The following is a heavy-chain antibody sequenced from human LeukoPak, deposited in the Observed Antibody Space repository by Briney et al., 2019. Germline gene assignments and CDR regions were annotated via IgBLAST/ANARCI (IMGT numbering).Heavy chain of an antibody. Sequence: PGGSLRLSCAASGFTFSSYAMSWVRQAPGKGLEWVSAISGSGGSTYYADSVKGRFTISRDNSKNTLYLQMNSLRAEDTAVYYCANSGYCSSTGCFFDYWGQGTLVTVSS. V-gene: IGHV3-23*01. CDR1: GFTFSSYA. CDR2: ISGSGGST. D-gene: IGHD2-2*03. J-gene: IGHJ4*02. CDR3: ANSGYCSSTGCFFDY.